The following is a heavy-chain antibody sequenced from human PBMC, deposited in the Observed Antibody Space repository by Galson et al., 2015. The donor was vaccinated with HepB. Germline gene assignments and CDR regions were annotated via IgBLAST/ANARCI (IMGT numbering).Heavy chain of an antibody. V-gene: IGHV3-30*18. CDR1: GFSFSNYG. D-gene: IGHD2/OR15-2a*01. Sequence: SLRLSCAASGFSFSNYGIHWVRQAPGKGLEWMAVISYDGSFRYYADSVKGRFTVSRDSSRSMLYLQMNSLRVEDTAVYYCAKGGPGQRNMMINRILGFDPWGQGTQVTVFS. CDR2: ISYDGSFR. J-gene: IGHJ5*02. CDR3: AKGGPGQRNMMINRILGFDP.